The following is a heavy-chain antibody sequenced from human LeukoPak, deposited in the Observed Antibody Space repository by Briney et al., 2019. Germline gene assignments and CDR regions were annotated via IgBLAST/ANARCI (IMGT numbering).Heavy chain of an antibody. CDR1: GFTFSSYW. CDR3: AKPLRYSGSYYQNYFDY. V-gene: IGHV3-74*01. CDR2: INSDGRSI. J-gene: IGHJ4*02. Sequence: GGSLRLSCAASGFTFSSYWMHWVRQAPGKELVWVSRINSDGRSISYADSVKGRFTISRDNAKNSLYLQMKSLRVDDTAVYYCAKPLRYSGSYYQNYFDYWGQGTLVTVSS. D-gene: IGHD1-26*01.